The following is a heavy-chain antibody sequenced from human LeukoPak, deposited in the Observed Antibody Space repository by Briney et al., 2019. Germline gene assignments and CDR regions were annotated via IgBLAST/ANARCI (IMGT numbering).Heavy chain of an antibody. CDR1: GYSFTSYW. Sequence: GESLKISCKGSGYSFTSYWIGWVRQATGQGLEWMGWMNPNSGNAGYAQKFQGRVTMTRNTSISTAYMELSSLRSEDTAVYYCARDPFIVGAKAMDVWGQGTTVTVSS. CDR3: ARDPFIVGAKAMDV. D-gene: IGHD1-26*01. CDR2: MNPNSGNA. V-gene: IGHV1-8*02. J-gene: IGHJ6*02.